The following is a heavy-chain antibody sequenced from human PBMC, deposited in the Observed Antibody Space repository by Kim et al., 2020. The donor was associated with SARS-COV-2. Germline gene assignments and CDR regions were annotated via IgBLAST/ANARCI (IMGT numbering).Heavy chain of an antibody. Sequence: GGSLRLSCAASGFTFNTFAMHWVRQAPGKGLEWVTLISYDGSKKYYAGSVKGRFTISRDNSKNTLYLQMNSLRAEDTSVYYFAREGRYYGSVGGYPPDYWGQGNLGTVSS. V-gene: IGHV3-30*04. D-gene: IGHD3-10*01. CDR3: AREGRYYGSVGGYPPDY. J-gene: IGHJ4*02. CDR1: GFTFNTFA. CDR2: ISYDGSKK.